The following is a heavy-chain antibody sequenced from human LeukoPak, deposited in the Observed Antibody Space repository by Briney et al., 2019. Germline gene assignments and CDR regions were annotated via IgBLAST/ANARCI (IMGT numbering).Heavy chain of an antibody. CDR1: GFTFSSYG. CDR2: ISYDGSNK. CDR3: AKIVVVSSPHDAFDI. V-gene: IGHV3-30*18. J-gene: IGHJ3*02. Sequence: PGGSLRLSCAASGFTFSSYGMHWVRQAPGKGLEWVAVISYDGSNKYYADSVEGRFTISRDNSKNTLYLQMNSLRAEDTAVYYCAKIVVVSSPHDAFDIWGQGTMATVSS. D-gene: IGHD3-16*02.